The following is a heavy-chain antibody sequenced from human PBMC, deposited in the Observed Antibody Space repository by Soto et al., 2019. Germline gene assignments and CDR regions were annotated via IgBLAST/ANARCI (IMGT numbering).Heavy chain of an antibody. CDR2: IWYDGSKK. V-gene: IGHV3-33*01. D-gene: IGHD3-3*01. CDR3: ACGASYYRLWSGYYPSRNGMDV. CDR1: GFTFSSFG. Sequence: QVQVVESGGGVVQPGRSLRLSCAASGFTFSSFGMHWVRQAPGKGLEWVSLIWYDGSKKSYGDSVKGRFTISRDNSRNKVYLHMNSLRADDTAVYYCACGASYYRLWSGYYPSRNGMDVWGQGTTVTVSS. J-gene: IGHJ6*02.